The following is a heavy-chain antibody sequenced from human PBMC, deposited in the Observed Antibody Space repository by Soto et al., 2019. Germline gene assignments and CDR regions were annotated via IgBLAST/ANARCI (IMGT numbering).Heavy chain of an antibody. CDR2: ISSSGTID. CDR3: ARRTMGNYYYMDV. Sequence: QVQLVESGGGLVKPGGSLRLSCVASGFTLSDYYMSWIRQAPGTGLEWVSYISSSGTIDNYADSVKGRFIISRDNAKNSLFLQMNGLRAEDTAVYYCARRTMGNYYYMDVWGKGTTVTVSS. CDR1: GFTLSDYY. J-gene: IGHJ6*03. D-gene: IGHD3-10*01. V-gene: IGHV3-11*01.